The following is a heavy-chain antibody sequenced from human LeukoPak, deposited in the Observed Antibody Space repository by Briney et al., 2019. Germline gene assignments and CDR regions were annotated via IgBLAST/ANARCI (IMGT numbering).Heavy chain of an antibody. V-gene: IGHV3-53*01. Sequence: GGSLRLSCAASGFTVSSNYMSWVRQAPGKGLECVSVIYSGGSTYYADSVKGRFTISRDNSKNTLYLQMNSLRAEDTAVYYCARVTSSSWYYYFYYWGQGTLVTVSS. CDR2: IYSGGST. CDR3: ARVTSSSWYYYFYY. CDR1: GFTVSSNY. D-gene: IGHD6-13*01. J-gene: IGHJ4*02.